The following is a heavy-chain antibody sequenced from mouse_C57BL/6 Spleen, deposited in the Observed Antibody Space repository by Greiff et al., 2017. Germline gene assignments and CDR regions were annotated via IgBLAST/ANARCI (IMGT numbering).Heavy chain of an antibody. CDR1: GFTFSSYT. CDR3: ARQDGNYVAWFAY. CDR2: ISGGGGNT. D-gene: IGHD2-1*01. Sequence: EVHLVESGGGLVKPGGSLKLSCAASGFTFSSYTMSWVRQTPEKRLEWVATISGGGGNTYYPDSVKGRFTISRDNAKNTLYLQMSSLRSEDTALYYCARQDGNYVAWFAYWGQGTLVTVSA. V-gene: IGHV5-9*01. J-gene: IGHJ3*01.